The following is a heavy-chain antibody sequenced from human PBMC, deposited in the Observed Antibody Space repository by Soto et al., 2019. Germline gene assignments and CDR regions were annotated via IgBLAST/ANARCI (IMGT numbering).Heavy chain of an antibody. J-gene: IGHJ6*02. CDR2: IYSGGST. V-gene: IGHV3-66*01. CDR3: ARDRIPTGMDV. Sequence: EVQLVESGGGLVQPGGSLRLSCAAAGFTVSSNYMSWVRQAPGKGLEWVSVIYSGGSTYYADSVKGRFTISRDNSKNTLYLQMNSLRAEDTAVYYCARDRIPTGMDVWGQGATVTVSS. CDR1: GFTVSSNY.